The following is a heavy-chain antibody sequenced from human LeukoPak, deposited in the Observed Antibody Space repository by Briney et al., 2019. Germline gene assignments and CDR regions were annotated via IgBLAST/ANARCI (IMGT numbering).Heavy chain of an antibody. D-gene: IGHD3-10*01. CDR1: GYTFTSYA. J-gene: IGHJ5*02. CDR3: ASSYGSGSYSTLGWFDP. V-gene: IGHV7-4-1*01. CDR2: INTNTGNP. Sequence: ASVKVSCKASGYTFTSYAMNWVRQAPGQGLEWMGWINTNTGNPTYAQGFTGRFVFSLDTSVSTAYLQIGSLKAEDTAVYYCASSYGSGSYSTLGWFDPWGQGTLVTVSS.